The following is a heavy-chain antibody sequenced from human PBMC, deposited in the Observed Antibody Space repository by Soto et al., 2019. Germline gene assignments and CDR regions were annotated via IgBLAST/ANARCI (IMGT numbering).Heavy chain of an antibody. Sequence: ASETLSLTCTVSGGSISSYYWSWIRQPPGKGLEWIGYMDYSGSTSYNPSLKSRVAISVDTSKNQFSLKLSSVTAADAAVYYCARHLVDDAFDIWGQGTMVTVSS. CDR1: GGSISSYY. J-gene: IGHJ3*02. CDR3: ARHLVDDAFDI. V-gene: IGHV4-59*08. CDR2: MDYSGST.